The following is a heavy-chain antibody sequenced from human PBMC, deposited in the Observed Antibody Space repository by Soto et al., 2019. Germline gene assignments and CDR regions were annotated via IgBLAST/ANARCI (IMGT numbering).Heavy chain of an antibody. CDR1: GGSFSGYY. CDR3: ARARYYDFWSGSDYGMDV. CDR2: INHSGST. D-gene: IGHD3-3*01. V-gene: IGHV4-34*01. Sequence: PSETLSLTCAVYGGSFSGYYWSWIRQPPGKGLEWIGEINHSGSTNYNPSLKSRVTISVDTSKNQFSLKLSSVTAADTAVYYCARARYYDFWSGSDYGMDVWGQGTTGTVSS. J-gene: IGHJ6*02.